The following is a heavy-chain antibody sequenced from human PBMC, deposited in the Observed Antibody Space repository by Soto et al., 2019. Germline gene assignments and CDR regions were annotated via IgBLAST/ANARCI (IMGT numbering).Heavy chain of an antibody. CDR2: IDGSDQK. D-gene: IGHD3-9*01. CDR3: ARLMKGGTSDWFHIAF. V-gene: IGHV2-70*01. J-gene: IGHJ4*02. CDR1: GFSLTTSGMS. Sequence: SGPTLVNPTQTLTLTCTLSGFSLTTSGMSVTWIRQPPGKALEWLAFIDGSDQKYYTSSLRTRLTLSKDTSKNLVLLTMNNMDPLDTGTYFYARLMKGGTSDWFHIAFWGQGTLVTVSS.